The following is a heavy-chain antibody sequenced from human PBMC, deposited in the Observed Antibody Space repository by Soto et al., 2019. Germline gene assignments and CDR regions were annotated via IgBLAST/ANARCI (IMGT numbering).Heavy chain of an antibody. V-gene: IGHV2-5*02. CDR2: IYWDDDK. CDR3: AHKGDGSSGFKY. J-gene: IGHJ4*02. CDR1: GFSLSTSGVG. D-gene: IGHD6-25*01. Sequence: QITLKESGPTLVKPTQTLTLTCTFSGFSLSTSGVGVGWIRQPPGKALEWLALIYWDDDKRYRPSLKSRLTITKDTSRNQVVLTMTNTDPVDTATYYCAHKGDGSSGFKYWGQGTLVTVSS.